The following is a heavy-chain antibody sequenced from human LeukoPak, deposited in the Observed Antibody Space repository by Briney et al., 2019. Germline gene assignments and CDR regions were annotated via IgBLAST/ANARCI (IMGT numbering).Heavy chain of an antibody. CDR3: ASRRDGAFDI. CDR2: ISGSGGST. Sequence: GGSLRLSCAASGFTFSSYAMNWVRQAPGKGLEWVSAISGSGGSTYYADSVKGRFTISRDNSKNTLYLQMNSLRAEDTAVYYCASRRDGAFDIWGQGTMVTVSS. J-gene: IGHJ3*02. D-gene: IGHD5-24*01. CDR1: GFTFSSYA. V-gene: IGHV3-23*01.